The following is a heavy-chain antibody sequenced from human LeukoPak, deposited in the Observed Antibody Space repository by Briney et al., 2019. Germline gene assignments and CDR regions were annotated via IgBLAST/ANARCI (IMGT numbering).Heavy chain of an antibody. CDR1: GGSISSYY. J-gene: IGHJ4*02. V-gene: IGHV4-59*01. D-gene: IGHD1-26*01. CDR2: IYYSGST. Sequence: PSETLSLTCTVSGGSISSYYWSWIRQPPGKGLEWIGYIYYSGSTNYNPSLKSRVTISVDTSRNQFSLKLSSVTAADTAVYYCAREADGGSYYDYWGQGTLVTLSS. CDR3: AREADGGSYYDY.